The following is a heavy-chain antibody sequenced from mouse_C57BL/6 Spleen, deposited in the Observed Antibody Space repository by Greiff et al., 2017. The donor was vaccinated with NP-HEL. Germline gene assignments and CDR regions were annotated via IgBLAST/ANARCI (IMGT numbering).Heavy chain of an antibody. CDR2: IRLKSDNYAT. D-gene: IGHD1-1*01. V-gene: IGHV6-3*01. CDR1: GFTFSNYW. Sequence: EVQLVESGGGLVQPGGSMKLSCVASGFTFSNYWMNWVRQSPEKGLEWVAQIRLKSDNYATHYAESVKGRFTISRDDSKSSVYLQMNNLRAEDTGIYYCTYYYGSSPWYFDVWGTGTTVTVSS. CDR3: TYYYGSSPWYFDV. J-gene: IGHJ1*03.